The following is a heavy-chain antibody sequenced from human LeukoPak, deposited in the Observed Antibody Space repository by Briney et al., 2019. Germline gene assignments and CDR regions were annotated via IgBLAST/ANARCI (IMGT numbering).Heavy chain of an antibody. CDR2: VSGDGNSI. J-gene: IGHJ4*02. V-gene: IGHV3-74*01. D-gene: IGHD3-9*01. CDR3: ARVRVTGYSNFAY. Sequence: GGSLRLSCAASGFTFSRYWMHWVRQGPGKGLVWVSRVSGDGNSITYADSVKGRFTISRDNSKNTVYLQMSSLRAEDTAVYYCARVRVTGYSNFAYWGQGTLVTVSS. CDR1: GFTFSRYW.